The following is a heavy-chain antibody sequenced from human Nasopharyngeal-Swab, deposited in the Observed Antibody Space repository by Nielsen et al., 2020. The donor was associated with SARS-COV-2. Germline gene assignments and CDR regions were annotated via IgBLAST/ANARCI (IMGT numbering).Heavy chain of an antibody. CDR3: AGRPWVDGNFQYFQH. V-gene: IGHV4-39*01. CDR1: GGSISSSSYY. D-gene: IGHD4-23*01. Sequence: SETLSLTCTVSGGSISSSSYYWGWIRQPPGKGLEWNGSIEYSGSTYYNPSLKSRVTKSVDTSKNQFSLKLSSVTAADTAVYYCAGRPWVDGNFQYFQHWGQGTLVTVSS. J-gene: IGHJ1*01. CDR2: IEYSGST.